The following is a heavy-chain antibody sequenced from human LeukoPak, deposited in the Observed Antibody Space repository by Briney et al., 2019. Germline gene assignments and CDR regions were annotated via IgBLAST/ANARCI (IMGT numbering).Heavy chain of an antibody. CDR2: IIPIFGTA. CDR3: ASQSSMGTFFDY. J-gene: IGHJ4*02. V-gene: IGHV1-69*05. D-gene: IGHD6-13*01. CDR1: GGTFSSYA. Sequence: SVKVSCKASGGTFSSYAISWVRQAPGQGLEWMGGIIPIFGTANYAQKFQGRVTITTYESTSTAYMELSSLRSEDTAVYYCASQSSMGTFFDYWGQGTLVTVSS.